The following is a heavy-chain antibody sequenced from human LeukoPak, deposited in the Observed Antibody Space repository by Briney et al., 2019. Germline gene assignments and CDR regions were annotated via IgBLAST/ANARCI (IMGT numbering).Heavy chain of an antibody. J-gene: IGHJ4*02. CDR2: IYYSGST. Sequence: SETLSLTCTLSVGSISSGGYYWSWVRQHPGEGLDWIGYIYYSGSTYYNPSLKSRVTISVDTSKYQFTLKPSSATAADTAVYYCARERDTAMGLDYWGQGTLVTVSS. D-gene: IGHD5-18*01. CDR3: ARERDTAMGLDY. CDR1: VGSISSGGYY. V-gene: IGHV4-31*03.